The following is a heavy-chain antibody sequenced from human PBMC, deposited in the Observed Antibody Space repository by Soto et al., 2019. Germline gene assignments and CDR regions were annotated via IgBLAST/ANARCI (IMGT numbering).Heavy chain of an antibody. CDR1: GFKFEDYA. CDR3: AKAPHYYDSGSFDQPPDS. J-gene: IGHJ5*01. CDR2: ISWNSGRI. D-gene: IGHD3-22*01. V-gene: IGHV3-9*01. Sequence: PGGSLRLSCADSGFKFEDYAMHWVRQGPGKGLEWVSGISWNSGRIGYADSVKGRFIISRDNAKNSLFLQMNSLRADDTALYYCAKAPHYYDSGSFDQPPDSWGHGTLVTVSS.